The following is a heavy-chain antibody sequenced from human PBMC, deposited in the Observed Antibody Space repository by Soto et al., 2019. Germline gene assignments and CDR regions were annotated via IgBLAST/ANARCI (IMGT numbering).Heavy chain of an antibody. V-gene: IGHV3-21*01. CDR1: GFTFSSYS. CDR2: ISSSGSYR. J-gene: IGHJ3*02. D-gene: IGHD6-19*01. Sequence: GGSLRLSCAASGFTFSSYSMNWVRQAPGKGLEWVSSISSSGSYRYYGDSVKGRLTISRDNAKNSLYLQMNSLRAEDTAVYYWARDQSSYISGWYRPSAPHDAFDIWGQGTMVTVSS. CDR3: ARDQSSYISGWYRPSAPHDAFDI.